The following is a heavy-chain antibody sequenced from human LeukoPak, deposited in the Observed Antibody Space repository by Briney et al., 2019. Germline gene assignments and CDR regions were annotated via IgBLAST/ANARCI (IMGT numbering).Heavy chain of an antibody. D-gene: IGHD3-3*01. Sequence: GGSLRLSCAASGFTFSSYAMSWVRQAPGKGLEWVSAISGSGGSTYYADSVKGRFTISRDNSKNSLYLQMNSLRAEDTAVYYCARRSRLFLGTNYWGQGTLVTVSS. CDR3: ARRSRLFLGTNY. V-gene: IGHV3-23*01. J-gene: IGHJ4*02. CDR2: ISGSGGST. CDR1: GFTFSSYA.